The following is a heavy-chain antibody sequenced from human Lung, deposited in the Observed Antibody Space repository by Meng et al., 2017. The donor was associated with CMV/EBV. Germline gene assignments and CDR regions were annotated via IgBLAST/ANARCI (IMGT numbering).Heavy chain of an antibody. Sequence: TVSRGSISSISHYWGWVRQAPGKGLEWIGSMLYGGSTFYNPSLKSRVSISIDVSKNQFSLSLSSVTAADTAVYYCARVWGGDNWLDPWGQGILVTVSS. J-gene: IGHJ5*02. CDR1: RGSISSISHY. V-gene: IGHV4-39*07. D-gene: IGHD3-16*01. CDR3: ARVWGGDNWLDP. CDR2: MLYGGST.